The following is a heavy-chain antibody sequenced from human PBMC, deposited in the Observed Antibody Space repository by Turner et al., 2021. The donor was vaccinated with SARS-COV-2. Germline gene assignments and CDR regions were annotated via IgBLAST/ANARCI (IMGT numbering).Heavy chain of an antibody. D-gene: IGHD1-26*01. CDR2: IDPEDGET. CDR1: GYTLIELS. CDR3: ATDYAIVEATLLDY. J-gene: IGHJ4*02. Sequence: QVQLVQSGAEVKKPGASVKVSCKVSGYTLIELSMHWVRQAPGKGLEWMGGIDPEDGETIYAQKFQGRVTMTEDTSTDTAYRELSSLRSEDTAVYYCATDYAIVEATLLDYWGQGTLVTVSS. V-gene: IGHV1-24*01.